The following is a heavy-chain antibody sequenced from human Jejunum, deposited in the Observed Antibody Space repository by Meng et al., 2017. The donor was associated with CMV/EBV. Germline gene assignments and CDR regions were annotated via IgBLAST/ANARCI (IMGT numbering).Heavy chain of an antibody. J-gene: IGHJ4*02. CDR3: ALVTTNSDYFDY. CDR2: IRSKPDNYAT. D-gene: IGHD4-11*01. V-gene: IGHV3-73*02. CDR1: GFSFSGSA. Sequence: VLLVGAGGVLVQPGGSLKLSCVASGFSFSGSAIHWVRQASGKGLEWVGRIRSKPDNYATIYAASVKGRFTISRDDSKNTAYLQMNSLKTEDTAVYYCALVTTNSDYFDYWGQGTLVTVSS.